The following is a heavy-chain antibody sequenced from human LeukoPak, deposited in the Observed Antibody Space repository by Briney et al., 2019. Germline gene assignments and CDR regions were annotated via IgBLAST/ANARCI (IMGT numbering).Heavy chain of an antibody. CDR2: IKQDGSEK. D-gene: IGHD6-19*01. J-gene: IGHJ4*02. V-gene: IGHV3-7*03. Sequence: PGGSLRLSCAASGFTFSSYWMSWVRQAPGKGLEWVANIKQDGSEKYYVDSVKGRFTISRDNAKNSLYLQMNSLRAEDTALYYCAKDIAVATRRDIFDYWGQGTLVTVSS. CDR1: GFTFSSYW. CDR3: AKDIAVATRRDIFDY.